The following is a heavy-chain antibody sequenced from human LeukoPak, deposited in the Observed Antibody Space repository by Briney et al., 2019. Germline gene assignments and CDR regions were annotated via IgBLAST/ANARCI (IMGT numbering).Heavy chain of an antibody. Sequence: SQTLSLTCTVSGGSISGGSYYWGWIRQPPGKGLEWIGSDYYAGSAYYNPSLKSRVTISIDTSTNQFSLKVTSVTAADTAVYYCARSGIVGLYVDYWGQGTLVTVSS. D-gene: IGHD1-26*01. CDR2: DYYAGSA. CDR3: ARSGIVGLYVDY. J-gene: IGHJ4*02. CDR1: GGSISGGSYY. V-gene: IGHV4-39*07.